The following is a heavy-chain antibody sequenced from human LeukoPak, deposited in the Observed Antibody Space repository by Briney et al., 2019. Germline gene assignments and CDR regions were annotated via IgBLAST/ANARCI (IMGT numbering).Heavy chain of an antibody. J-gene: IGHJ3*02. CDR3: ARDLIGVRGHDAFDI. D-gene: IGHD3-10*01. CDR2: INPNSGGT. V-gene: IGHV1-2*02. Sequence: ASVKVSCKAPGYTFTGYYMHWVRQAPGQGLEWMGWINPNSGGTNYAQKFQGRVTMTRDTSISTAYMELSRLRSDDTAVYYCARDLIGVRGHDAFDIWGQGTMVTVSS. CDR1: GYTFTGYY.